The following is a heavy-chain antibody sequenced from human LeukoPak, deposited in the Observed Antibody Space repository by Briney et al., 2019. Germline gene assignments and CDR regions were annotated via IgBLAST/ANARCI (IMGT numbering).Heavy chain of an antibody. Sequence: GGSLRLSCAASGFTFDDYAMHWVRQAPGKGLEWVSGISWNSGSIGYADSVKGRFTISRDNAKNSLYLQMNSLRAEDTALYYCAKDSALYSSSFAYFDYWGQGTLVTVSS. CDR3: AKDSALYSSSFAYFDY. D-gene: IGHD6-13*01. CDR2: ISWNSGSI. CDR1: GFTFDDYA. J-gene: IGHJ4*02. V-gene: IGHV3-9*01.